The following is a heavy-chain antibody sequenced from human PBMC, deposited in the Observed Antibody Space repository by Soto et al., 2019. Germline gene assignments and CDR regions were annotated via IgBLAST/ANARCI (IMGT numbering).Heavy chain of an antibody. J-gene: IGHJ6*02. Sequence: GASVKVSCKASGYTFTSYGISWVRQAPGQGLEWMGWISAYNGNTNYAQKLQGRVTMTTDTSTSTACMELRSLRSDDTAVYYCARDQRSVSSYYYYGMDVWGQGTTVTVSS. V-gene: IGHV1-18*01. CDR1: GYTFTSYG. CDR3: ARDQRSVSSYYYYGMDV. D-gene: IGHD6-25*01. CDR2: ISAYNGNT.